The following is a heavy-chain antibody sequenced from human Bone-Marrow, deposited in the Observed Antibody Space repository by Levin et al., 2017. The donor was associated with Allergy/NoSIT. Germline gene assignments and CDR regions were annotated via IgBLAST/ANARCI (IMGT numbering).Heavy chain of an antibody. Sequence: ASVKVSCAASGFTFSSYSMNWVRQAPGKGLDWVSSITSTSSYIYYADSVKGRFTISRDNAKNSLFLQMNSLRVEDTAVYYCARGLEYSGLPWGQGTLVTVSS. V-gene: IGHV3-21*01. CDR2: ITSTSSYI. CDR1: GFTFSSYS. J-gene: IGHJ5*02. CDR3: ARGLEYSGLP. D-gene: IGHD5-12*01.